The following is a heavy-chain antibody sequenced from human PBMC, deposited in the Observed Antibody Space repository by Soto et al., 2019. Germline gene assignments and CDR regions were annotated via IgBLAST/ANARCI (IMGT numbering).Heavy chain of an antibody. J-gene: IGHJ4*02. V-gene: IGHV5-10-1*01. CDR1: GYSLAGYW. CDR2: SDPSDSQT. D-gene: IGHD3-22*01. Sequence: PGESLKISCKGSGYSLAGYWITWVRQKPGKGLEWMGRSDPSDSQTYYSPSFRGHVTISVTKSITTVFLQWSSLRASDTAMYYCARQIYDSDTGPNFQYYFDSWGQGTPVTVSS. CDR3: ARQIYDSDTGPNFQYYFDS.